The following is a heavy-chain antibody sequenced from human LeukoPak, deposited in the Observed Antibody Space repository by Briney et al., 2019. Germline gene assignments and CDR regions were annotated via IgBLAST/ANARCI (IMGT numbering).Heavy chain of an antibody. D-gene: IGHD3-22*01. CDR3: ARGGDSSGYYYEPAVDY. CDR1: GFTFSSYW. Sequence: GGSLRLSCAASGFTFSSYWMHWVRQAPGKGLVWVSRINSDGSSTSYADSVKGRFTISRDNAKNTLYLQMNSLRAEATAVYYCARGGDSSGYYYEPAVDYWGQGTLVTVSS. CDR2: INSDGSST. J-gene: IGHJ4*02. V-gene: IGHV3-74*01.